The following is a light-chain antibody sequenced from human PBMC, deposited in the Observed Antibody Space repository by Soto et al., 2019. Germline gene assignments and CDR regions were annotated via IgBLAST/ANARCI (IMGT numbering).Light chain of an antibody. CDR1: SGNVGGYNY. J-gene: IGLJ1*01. V-gene: IGLV2-14*03. Sequence: HSALRQPASVSGALPPSVTISCAGTSGNVGGYNYVSRYQQLPGEAPKLIIYDVSDRPSGVSNRFSASKSGNTASLTISGLQPEDEADYYCCSYTSSSTPWVSGTGTKVTVL. CDR3: CSYTSSSTPWV. CDR2: DVS.